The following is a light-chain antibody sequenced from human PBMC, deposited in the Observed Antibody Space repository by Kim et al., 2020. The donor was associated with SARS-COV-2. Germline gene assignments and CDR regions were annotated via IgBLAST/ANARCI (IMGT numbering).Light chain of an antibody. Sequence: PGERAARSCRASQSVITSYLGWYQQKPGQAPRLLIYGASSRATGIPDRFSGSGSGTDFTLTISRLEPEDSAVYFCQHYDTSPLVTFGGGTKVDIK. CDR2: GAS. CDR1: QSVITSY. J-gene: IGKJ4*01. V-gene: IGKV3-20*01. CDR3: QHYDTSPLVT.